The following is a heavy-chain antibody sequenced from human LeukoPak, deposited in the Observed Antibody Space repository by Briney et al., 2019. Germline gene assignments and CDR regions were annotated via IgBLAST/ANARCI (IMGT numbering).Heavy chain of an antibody. J-gene: IGHJ2*01. CDR3: ARHIYGDYRVDL. CDR2: IYHSGST. CDR1: GGSIGSYY. V-gene: IGHV4-59*08. Sequence: SETLSPTCTVSGGSIGSYYWSWIRQPPGKGLEWIGYIYHSGSTNYNPSLKSRVTISVDTSKDQFSLKLSSVTAADTAVYYCARHIYGDYRVDLWGRGTLVTVSS. D-gene: IGHD4-17*01.